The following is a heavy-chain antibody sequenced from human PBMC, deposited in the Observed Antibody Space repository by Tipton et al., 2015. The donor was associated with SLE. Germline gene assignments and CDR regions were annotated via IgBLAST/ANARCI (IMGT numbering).Heavy chain of an antibody. CDR2: IYSGVSA. CDR3: ARHRLTVLQKVNVPSDGLDV. V-gene: IGHV3-53*04. J-gene: IGHJ6*02. Sequence: VQLVQSGGGLVQPGGSVRLSCAASGFNVNYKYMSWVRQAPGKGLEWVSLIYSGVSAYYADSVKGRFTISRDTSKNTVFLQMNSLRTEDTAVYYCARHRLTVLQKVNVPSDGLDVWGQGTTVSVSS. CDR1: GFNVNYKY. D-gene: IGHD3-10*01.